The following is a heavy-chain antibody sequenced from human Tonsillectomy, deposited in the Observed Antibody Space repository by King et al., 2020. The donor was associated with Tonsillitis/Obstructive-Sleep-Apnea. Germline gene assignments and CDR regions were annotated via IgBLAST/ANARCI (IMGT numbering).Heavy chain of an antibody. V-gene: IGHV3-33*01. CDR3: ARERTYYYGSGSFDY. J-gene: IGHJ4*02. CDR1: GFTFSSYG. CDR2: IWYDGSNK. D-gene: IGHD3-10*01. Sequence: VQLVESGGGVVQPGRSLRLSCAASGFTFSSYGMHWVRQAPGKGLEWVAVIWYDGSNKYYADYVRGRFTISRDNSKNTLYLQMNSLRAEDTAVYYCARERTYYYGSGSFDYWGQGTLVTVSS.